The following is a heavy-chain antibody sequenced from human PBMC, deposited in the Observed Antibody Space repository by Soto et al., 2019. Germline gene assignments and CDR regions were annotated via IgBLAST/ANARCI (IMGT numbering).Heavy chain of an antibody. CDR1: GFSLSTSGVG. CDR2: IYWNDDK. V-gene: IGHV2-5*01. D-gene: IGHD6-13*01. Sequence: SGPTLVNPTQTLTLTCTFSGFSLSTSGVGVGWIRQPPGKALEWLALIYWNDDKRYSPSLKSRLTITKDTSKNQVVLTMPNMDPVDTATYYCAHRPAVPPRGVYYFDYWGQGTLVTVSS. J-gene: IGHJ4*02. CDR3: AHRPAVPPRGVYYFDY.